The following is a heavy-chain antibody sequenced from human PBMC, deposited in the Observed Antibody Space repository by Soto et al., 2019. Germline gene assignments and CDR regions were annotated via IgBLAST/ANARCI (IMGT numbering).Heavy chain of an antibody. D-gene: IGHD1-26*01. V-gene: IGHV3-33*01. Sequence: VQLVESGGGVVQPGRSLRLSCAASGFTFRTYGMYWVRQAPGKGLEWVAVIWDDASNKYYADSVKGRFTISRDNSENTLYLQMNSLRAEDTAVYSCARGRVDGGELDLWGQGTLVTVSS. CDR3: ARGRVDGGELDL. CDR2: IWDDASNK. J-gene: IGHJ4*02. CDR1: GFTFRTYG.